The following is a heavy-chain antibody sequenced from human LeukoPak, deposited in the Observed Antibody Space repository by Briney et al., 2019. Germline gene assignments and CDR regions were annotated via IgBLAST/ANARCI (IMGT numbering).Heavy chain of an antibody. CDR2: ISGGST. Sequence: GGSLRLSCAASGFTFSSYAMSWVRQAPGKGLEWVSAISGGSTYYADSVKGRFTISRDNSKNTLYLQMNSLRAEDTAVYYCASVWFGEMRYDMDVWGKGTTVTVSS. J-gene: IGHJ6*03. CDR3: ASVWFGEMRYDMDV. CDR1: GFTFSSYA. D-gene: IGHD3-10*01. V-gene: IGHV3-23*01.